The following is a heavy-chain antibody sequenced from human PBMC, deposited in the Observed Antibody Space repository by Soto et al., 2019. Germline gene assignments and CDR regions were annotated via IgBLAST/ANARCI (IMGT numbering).Heavy chain of an antibody. CDR2: IYPGDSDT. J-gene: IGHJ6*02. V-gene: IGHV5-51*01. Sequence: GESLKISCKGSGYNFTNYWIGWVRQMPGKGLESMGIIYPGDSDTRYSPSFQGQVTISADKSISTAYLQWSSLKASDTAMYYWGGGGVRGFFTQTRDYYGMDVGGQGTRVTVSS. CDR3: GGGGVRGFFTQTRDYYGMDV. CDR1: GYNFTNYW. D-gene: IGHD3-10*01.